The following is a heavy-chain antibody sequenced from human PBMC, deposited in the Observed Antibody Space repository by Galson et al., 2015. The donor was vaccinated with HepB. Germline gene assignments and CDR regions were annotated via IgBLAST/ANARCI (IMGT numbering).Heavy chain of an antibody. CDR3: ARAGLESYYTYYYYGMDV. Sequence: ETLSLTCAVYGGSFSGYYWSWIRQPPGKGLEWIGEINHSGSTNYNPSLKSRVTISVDTSKNQFSLKLSSVTAADTAVYYCARAGLESYYTYYYYGMDVWGQGTTVTVSS. CDR1: GGSFSGYY. CDR2: INHSGST. V-gene: IGHV4-34*01. D-gene: IGHD3-10*01. J-gene: IGHJ6*02.